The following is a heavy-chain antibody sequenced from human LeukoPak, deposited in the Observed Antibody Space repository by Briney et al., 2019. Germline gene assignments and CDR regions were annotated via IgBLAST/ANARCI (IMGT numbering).Heavy chain of an antibody. D-gene: IGHD5-12*01. J-gene: IGHJ4*02. CDR3: ARGTQSVEWLRKRSASFDY. Sequence: SETLSLTCTVSGGSISSYYWSWIRQPPGKGLEWIGNIYYSGSTNYNPSLKSRVTISVDTSKNQFSLKLSSVTAADTAVYYCARGTQSVEWLRKRSASFDYWGQGTLVTVSS. CDR2: IYYSGST. V-gene: IGHV4-59*01. CDR1: GGSISSYY.